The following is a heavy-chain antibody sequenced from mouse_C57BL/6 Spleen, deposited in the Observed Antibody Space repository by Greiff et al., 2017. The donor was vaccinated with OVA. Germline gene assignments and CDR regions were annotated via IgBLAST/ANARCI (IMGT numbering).Heavy chain of an antibody. Sequence: QVHVKQSGAELVKPGASVKLSCKASGYTFTSYWMQWVKQRPGQGLEWIGEIDPSDSYTNYNQKFKGKATLTVDTSSSTAYMQLSSLTSEDSAVYYCARRDYGSSYDFDYWGQGTTLTVSS. CDR3: ARRDYGSSYDFDY. CDR2: IDPSDSYT. J-gene: IGHJ2*01. V-gene: IGHV1-50*01. D-gene: IGHD1-1*01. CDR1: GYTFTSYW.